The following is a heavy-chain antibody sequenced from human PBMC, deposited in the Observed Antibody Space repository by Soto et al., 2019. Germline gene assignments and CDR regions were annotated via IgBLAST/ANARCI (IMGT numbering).Heavy chain of an antibody. CDR1: GFTFSGHG. J-gene: IGHJ4*02. D-gene: IGHD6-19*01. V-gene: IGHV3-30*18. CDR3: AKNLYSGGWDFDY. Sequence: QVQLVESGGGVVQPGRSLRLSCAASGFTFSGHGMHWVRQAPGKGLEWVAVVSYDGNNQYYADSVKGRFTISRDNSKSTLYLQMNSLRAEDTAVYYCAKNLYSGGWDFDYWGQGTLVTVSS. CDR2: VSYDGNNQ.